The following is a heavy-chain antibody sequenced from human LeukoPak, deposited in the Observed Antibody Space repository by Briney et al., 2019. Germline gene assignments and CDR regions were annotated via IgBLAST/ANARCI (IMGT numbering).Heavy chain of an antibody. D-gene: IGHD1-26*01. CDR1: GFTFDDYA. Sequence: GGSLRLSCAASGFTFDDYAMHWVRQAPGKGLEWVSGISWNSGSIGYADSVKGRFTISRDNAKNSLYLQMSSLRAEDTAVYYCAAEVGAHTGFQHWGQGTLVTVSS. J-gene: IGHJ1*01. CDR3: AAEVGAHTGFQH. CDR2: ISWNSGSI. V-gene: IGHV3-9*01.